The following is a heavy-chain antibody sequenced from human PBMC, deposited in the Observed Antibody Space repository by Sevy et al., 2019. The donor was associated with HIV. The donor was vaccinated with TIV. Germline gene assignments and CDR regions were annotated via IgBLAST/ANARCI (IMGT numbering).Heavy chain of an antibody. CDR2: INYSGSA. Sequence: SETLSLTCVVSDYSINSGYYWSWIRQSPGKGLEWIGSINYSGSAHYNPYLMSRVTVSVDPSKNQFSLKVNSVTAVDSAVYYCARSGYSGNYFEYFQYWGQGTLVTVSS. D-gene: IGHD5-12*01. CDR1: DYSINSGYY. CDR3: ARSGYSGNYFEYFQY. J-gene: IGHJ1*01. V-gene: IGHV4-38-2*01.